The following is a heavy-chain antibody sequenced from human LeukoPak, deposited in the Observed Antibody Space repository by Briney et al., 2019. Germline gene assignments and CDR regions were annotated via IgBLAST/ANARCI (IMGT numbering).Heavy chain of an antibody. Sequence: SETLSLTCAVYGGSFSGYYWSWIRQPPGKGLEWIGEINHSGSTNYNPSLKSRVTISVDTSKNQFSLKLSSVTAADTAVYYCAREETYYDFWTENYMDVWGKGTTVTVSS. V-gene: IGHV4-34*01. CDR2: INHSGST. CDR1: GGSFSGYY. J-gene: IGHJ6*03. D-gene: IGHD3-3*01. CDR3: AREETYYDFWTENYMDV.